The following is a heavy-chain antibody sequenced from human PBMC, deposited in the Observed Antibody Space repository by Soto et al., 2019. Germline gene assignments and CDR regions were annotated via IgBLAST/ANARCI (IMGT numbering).Heavy chain of an antibody. V-gene: IGHV4-39*01. CDR1: GGSISSSSYY. D-gene: IGHD6-19*01. J-gene: IGHJ6*02. Sequence: PSETLSLTCTVSGGSISSSSYYWGWIRQPPGKGLEWIGSIYYSGSNYYNPSLKSRVTISVDTSKNQFSLKLSSVTAADTAVYYCARHPIAVASYDYYYYYGMDVWGQGTTGTVSS. CDR3: ARHPIAVASYDYYYYYGMDV. CDR2: IYYSGSN.